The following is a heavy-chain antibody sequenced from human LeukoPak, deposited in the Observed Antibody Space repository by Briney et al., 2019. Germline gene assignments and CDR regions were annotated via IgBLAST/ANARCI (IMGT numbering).Heavy chain of an antibody. D-gene: IGHD3-22*01. V-gene: IGHV4-34*01. J-gene: IGHJ5*01. CDR3: AREEPYDSTWASDSNWFDP. CDR2: INHSGST. Sequence: PSETLSLTCAVYGGSFSNYYWSWIRQPPGKGLEWIGEINHSGSTNRNPSLKSRVTISVDTSKNQFSLKLSSVTAADTAVYYCAREEPYDSTWASDSNWFDPWGQGTLVTVSS. CDR1: GGSFSNYY.